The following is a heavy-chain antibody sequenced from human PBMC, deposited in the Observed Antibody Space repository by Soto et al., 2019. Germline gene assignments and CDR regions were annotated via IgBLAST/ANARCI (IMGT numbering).Heavy chain of an antibody. CDR2: IYYSGTT. J-gene: IGHJ4*02. CDR1: GGSINSSYY. Sequence: SETLSLTCIVSGGSINSSYYWGWIRQPPGKAPEWIGSIYYSGTTYYNTSLKSRVTISVYSSRNQFSLKMTSFTAPDTAGYYCSCFSSRPPFGYWGQGWLVTVSS. D-gene: IGHD3-16*01. CDR3: SCFSSRPPFGY. V-gene: IGHV4-39*01.